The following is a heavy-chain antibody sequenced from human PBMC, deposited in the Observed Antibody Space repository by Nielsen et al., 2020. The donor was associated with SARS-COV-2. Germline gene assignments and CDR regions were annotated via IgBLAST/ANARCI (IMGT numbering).Heavy chain of an antibody. D-gene: IGHD3-22*01. J-gene: IGHJ4*02. V-gene: IGHV1-18*01. CDR2: ISAYNGNT. CDR1: GYTFTSYG. CDR3: ARADYYDSSGYYLLYSVDY. Sequence: ASVKVSCKASGYTFTSYGISWVRQAPGQGLEWMGWISAYNGNTNYAQKLQGRVTMTTDTSTSTAYMELRSLRSDDTAVYYCARADYYDSSGYYLLYSVDYWGQGTLVTVSS.